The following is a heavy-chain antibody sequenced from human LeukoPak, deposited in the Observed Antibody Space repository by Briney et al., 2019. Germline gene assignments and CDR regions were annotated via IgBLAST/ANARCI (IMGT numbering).Heavy chain of an antibody. J-gene: IGHJ5*02. CDR1: GGSFSGYY. CDR2: INHSGST. CDR3: ARGENWFDP. Sequence: SETLSLTCAVYGGSFSGYYWSWIRQPPGKGLEWIGEINHSGSTNYNPSLKSRVTISVDTSKNQFSRKLSSVTAADTAVYYCARGENWFDPWGQGTLVAVSS. V-gene: IGHV4-34*01.